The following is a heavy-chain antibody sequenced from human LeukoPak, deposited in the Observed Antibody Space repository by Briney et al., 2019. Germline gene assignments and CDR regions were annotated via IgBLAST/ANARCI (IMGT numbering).Heavy chain of an antibody. Sequence: SETLSLTCTASGGSISSYYWSWIRQPPGKGLEWIGYMYYSGSTNYNPSLKSRVTISVDMSKNQFSLKVSSVTAADTAVYYCARRVTSNWFDPWGQGTLVTVSS. V-gene: IGHV4-59*08. CDR3: ARRVTSNWFDP. D-gene: IGHD2-21*02. CDR2: MYYSGST. CDR1: GGSISSYY. J-gene: IGHJ5*02.